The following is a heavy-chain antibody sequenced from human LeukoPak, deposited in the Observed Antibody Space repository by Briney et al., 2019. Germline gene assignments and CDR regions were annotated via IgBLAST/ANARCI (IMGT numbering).Heavy chain of an antibody. CDR3: ARDIGEYCSGGSCTACVH. J-gene: IGHJ4*02. V-gene: IGHV3-21*01. CDR2: ISGSSSYI. Sequence: GGSLRLSCAASGFTFSSYWMSWVRQAPGKGLEWVSSISGSSSYIYYADSMKGRFTISRDNAKKSLYLQMNSLRAEDTAVYFCARDIGEYCSGGSCTACVHWGQGTLVTVSS. CDR1: GFTFSSYW. D-gene: IGHD2-15*01.